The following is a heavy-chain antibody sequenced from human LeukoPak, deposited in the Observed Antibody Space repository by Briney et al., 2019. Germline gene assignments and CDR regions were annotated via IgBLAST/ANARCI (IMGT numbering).Heavy chain of an antibody. Sequence: GSSVKVSCKASGGTFSSYAISWVRQAPGQGLEWMGRIIPILGMANYAQKFQGRVTITADKSTSTAYMELSSLRSEDTAVYYCAFSYGSGSYYSPYFDYWGQGTLVTVSS. D-gene: IGHD3-10*01. V-gene: IGHV1-69*04. CDR3: AFSYGSGSYYSPYFDY. CDR1: GGTFSSYA. J-gene: IGHJ4*02. CDR2: IIPILGMA.